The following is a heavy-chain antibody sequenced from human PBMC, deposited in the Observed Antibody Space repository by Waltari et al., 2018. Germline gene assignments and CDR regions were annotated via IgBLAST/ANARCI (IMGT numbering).Heavy chain of an antibody. Sequence: QVHLQESGPGLVKPSETLSLTCTVSGGSINSYYWSWIRQPPGKGLEWIAYIYYSGIANYNPSLKGRVTISVDTSKNQFSLNLTSVTAADTAVYYCARHFSGLGYYFDYWGLGTLVTVSS. D-gene: IGHD3-16*01. CDR1: GGSINSYY. CDR3: ARHFSGLGYYFDY. V-gene: IGHV4-59*08. CDR2: IYYSGIA. J-gene: IGHJ4*02.